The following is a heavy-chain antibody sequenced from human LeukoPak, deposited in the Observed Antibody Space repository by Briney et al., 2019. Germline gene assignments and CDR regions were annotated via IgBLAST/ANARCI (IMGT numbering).Heavy chain of an antibody. D-gene: IGHD1-26*01. Sequence: ASVTVSCTASGYTFTAYYMHWLRQAPGQGLECMGWINPNSGDANYAQKFQGRVTMTRDTSISTAYLELSRLRSDDTAVYYCARADSGSYSSWFDPWGQGTLVTVSS. CDR3: ARADSGSYSSWFDP. CDR1: GYTFTAYY. V-gene: IGHV1-2*02. J-gene: IGHJ5*02. CDR2: INPNSGDA.